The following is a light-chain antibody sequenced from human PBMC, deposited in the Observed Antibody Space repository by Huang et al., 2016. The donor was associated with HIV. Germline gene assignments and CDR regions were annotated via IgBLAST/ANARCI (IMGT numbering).Light chain of an antibody. J-gene: IGKJ2*01. CDR3: QQYNKWPYT. V-gene: IGKV3-15*01. Sequence: EVLMTQSPATLSVSPGDGVSLSCRAGESIGSDVAWYQQRPGQAPRLLIYGTSTRASGVPARFSGGGSGTDFTLTITSLQSEDFVIYFCQQYNKWPYTFGLGTKLEIK. CDR2: GTS. CDR1: ESIGSD.